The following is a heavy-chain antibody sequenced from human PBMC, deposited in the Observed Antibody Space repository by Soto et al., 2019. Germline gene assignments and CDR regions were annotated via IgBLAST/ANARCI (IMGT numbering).Heavy chain of an antibody. J-gene: IGHJ4*02. V-gene: IGHV4-39*01. Sequence: QLQLQESGPGLVNLSETLSLTCTVSGGSISSSSYYWGWVRQPPGKGLEWIGSIYYSGSSHYNPSLKSRVTMSVDTSKNQFSLKLSSVTAADTAVYYYARHNNGGNVLTLFDYWGQGTLVTVSS. CDR3: ARHNNGGNVLTLFDY. CDR1: GGSISSSSYY. CDR2: IYYSGSS. D-gene: IGHD2-8*01.